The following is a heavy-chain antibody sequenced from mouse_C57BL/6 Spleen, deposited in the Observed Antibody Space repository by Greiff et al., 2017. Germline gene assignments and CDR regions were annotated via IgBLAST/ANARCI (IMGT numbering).Heavy chain of an antibody. Sequence: DVKLVESGGGLVKPGGSLKLSCAASGFTFSSYAMSWVRQTPEKRLEWVATISDGGSYTYYPDNVKGRFTISRDNAKNNLYLQMSHLKSEDTAMYYCARDRDYYGSSYRWYFDVWGTGTTVTVSS. V-gene: IGHV5-4*01. CDR1: GFTFSSYA. CDR3: ARDRDYYGSSYRWYFDV. CDR2: ISDGGSYT. D-gene: IGHD1-1*01. J-gene: IGHJ1*03.